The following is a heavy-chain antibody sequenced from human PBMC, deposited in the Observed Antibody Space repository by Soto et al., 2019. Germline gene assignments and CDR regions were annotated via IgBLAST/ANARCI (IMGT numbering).Heavy chain of an antibody. J-gene: IGHJ5*02. Sequence: VTLSLTCPGSGCSIRSYYWSWIRQPPGKGLEWIGYIYYSGSTNYNPSLKSRVTISVDTSKNQFSLKLSSVTAADTAVYYCARGLYNWNSRWFDPWGQGTLFTVSS. CDR2: IYYSGST. D-gene: IGHD1-20*01. V-gene: IGHV4-59*01. CDR1: GCSIRSYY. CDR3: ARGLYNWNSRWFDP.